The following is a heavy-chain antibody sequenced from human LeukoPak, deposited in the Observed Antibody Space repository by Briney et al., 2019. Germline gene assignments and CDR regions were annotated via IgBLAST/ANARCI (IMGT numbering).Heavy chain of an antibody. CDR1: GSRFTSYW. J-gene: IGHJ4*02. V-gene: IGHV5-51*01. CDR3: ARQRCSGGSCYFVY. Sequence: GASLKISCKGSGSRFTSYWIGWVRKMPGKGLEWMGIIYPGDSDTRYSPSFQGQVTISADKSISTAYLQWSSLKASDTAMYYCARQRCSGGSCYFVYWGQGTLVTVSS. CDR2: IYPGDSDT. D-gene: IGHD2-15*01.